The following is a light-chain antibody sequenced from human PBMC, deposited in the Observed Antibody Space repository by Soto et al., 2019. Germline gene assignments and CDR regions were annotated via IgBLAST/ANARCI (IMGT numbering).Light chain of an antibody. Sequence: IVLSHSPGTVLSSTFYTPTLSFLAIQSVSSSYLACYQQKPGQPPRLLIYGASSRATAIQDRFSGSGSGTAFTPTISRLEPEDFAGYYCQQYGSARPCKFGQGTKVEIK. CDR2: GAS. J-gene: IGKJ1*01. CDR3: QQYGSARPCK. CDR1: QSVSSSY. V-gene: IGKV3-20*01.